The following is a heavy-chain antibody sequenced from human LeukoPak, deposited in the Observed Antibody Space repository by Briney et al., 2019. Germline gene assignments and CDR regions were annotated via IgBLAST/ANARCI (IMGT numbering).Heavy chain of an antibody. Sequence: KPSETLSLTCTVSGGSISSGSYYWSWIRQPAGKGLEWIGRIYTSGSTNYNPSLKSRVTISVDTSKNQFSLKLTSVTAADTAVYYCARSRPTISGWFDPWGQGTLVTVSS. CDR2: IYTSGST. V-gene: IGHV4-61*02. CDR3: ARSRPTISGWFDP. CDR1: GGSISSGSYY. D-gene: IGHD5-24*01. J-gene: IGHJ5*02.